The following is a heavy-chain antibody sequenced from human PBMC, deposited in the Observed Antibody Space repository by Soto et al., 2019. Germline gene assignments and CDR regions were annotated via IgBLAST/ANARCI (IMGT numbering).Heavy chain of an antibody. CDR1: GGTFSSYA. J-gene: IGHJ5*02. V-gene: IGHV1-69*13. CDR3: ARGRDFCSGYFKGNWFDP. D-gene: IGHD3-3*01. Sequence: ASVKVSCKASGGTFSSYAISWVRQAPGQGLEWMGVIIPIFGTASYAQKFQGRVTITADESTSTAYMELSSLRSEDTAVYYCARGRDFCSGYFKGNWFDPWGQGTLVPVYS. CDR2: IIPIFGTA.